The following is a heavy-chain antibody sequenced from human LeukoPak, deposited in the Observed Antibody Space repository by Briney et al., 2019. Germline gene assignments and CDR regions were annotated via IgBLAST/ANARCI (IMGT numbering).Heavy chain of an antibody. J-gene: IGHJ4*02. V-gene: IGHV3-30*04. CDR2: ISYDGSNK. CDR1: GFTVSSNE. CDR3: ARGAHKVARFSYFDY. Sequence: PGGSLRLSCAASGFTVSSNEMSWVRQAPGKGLEWVAVISYDGSNKDYADSVKGRFTISRDNSKNTLYLQMNSLRPEDTAVYYCARGAHKVARFSYFDYWGQGTLVPVSS. D-gene: IGHD5-12*01.